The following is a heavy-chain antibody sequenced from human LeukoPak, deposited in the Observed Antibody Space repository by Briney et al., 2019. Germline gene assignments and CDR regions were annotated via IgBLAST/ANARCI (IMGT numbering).Heavy chain of an antibody. D-gene: IGHD6-19*01. V-gene: IGHV1-18*01. Sequence: GASVKVSCKASGYTFTTYGISWVRQAPGQGLEWMGWIYTYNGNANYAQKFQGRVTLTSDTSTTTAYMELRSLTSDDTAVYYCARDSSPVAGMGRFWVQGTLVTVSS. CDR3: ARDSSPVAGMGRF. CDR2: IYTYNGNA. CDR1: GYTFTTYG. J-gene: IGHJ4*02.